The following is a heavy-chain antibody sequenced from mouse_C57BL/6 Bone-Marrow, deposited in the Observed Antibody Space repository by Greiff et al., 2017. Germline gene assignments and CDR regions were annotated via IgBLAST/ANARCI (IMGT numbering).Heavy chain of an antibody. CDR1: GYTFTSYW. Sequence: QVQLQQPGTELMKPGASVKLSCKASGYTFTSYWMHWVKQRPGQGLEWIGNIIPSNGGTNYNEKFKSKATLTVDKSSSTAYMQRSSLTSEDSVVYYGGRSPPYYYGSDYAMDYWGQGTSVTVSS. V-gene: IGHV1-53*01. CDR3: GRSPPYYYGSDYAMDY. D-gene: IGHD1-1*01. CDR2: IIPSNGGT. J-gene: IGHJ4*01.